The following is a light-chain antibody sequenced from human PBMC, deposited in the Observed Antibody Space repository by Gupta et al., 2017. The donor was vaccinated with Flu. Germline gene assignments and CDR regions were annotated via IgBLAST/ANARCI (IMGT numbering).Light chain of an antibody. CDR2: SNN. J-gene: IGLJ3*02. Sequence: QSVLTQPPSASGTPGQRVPISCSGSSSDIGSNTVNWYQQLPGTAPKLLICSNNQRPSGVPDRFSGSKSGTSASLAISGLQSEDEADYYCATWDDSLNGWVFGGGTKLTVL. V-gene: IGLV1-44*01. CDR3: ATWDDSLNGWV. CDR1: SSDIGSNT.